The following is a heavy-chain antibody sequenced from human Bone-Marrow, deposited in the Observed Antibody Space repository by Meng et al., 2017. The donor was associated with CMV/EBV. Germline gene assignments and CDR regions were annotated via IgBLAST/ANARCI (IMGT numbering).Heavy chain of an antibody. CDR1: GYTFTSYY. CDR2: INPSGGST. J-gene: IGHJ5*02. CDR3: AGAGHFWSGYSPWFDP. Sequence: ASVKVSCKASGYTFTSYYMHWVRQAPGQGLEWMGIINPSGGSTSYAQKLQGRVTMTRDTSTSTVYMELSSLRSEDTAVYYWAGAGHFWSGYSPWFDPWGQGTLVTVSS. D-gene: IGHD3-3*02. V-gene: IGHV1-46*01.